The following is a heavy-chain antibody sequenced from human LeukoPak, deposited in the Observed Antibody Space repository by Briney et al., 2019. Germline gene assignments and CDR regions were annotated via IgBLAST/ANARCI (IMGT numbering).Heavy chain of an antibody. CDR2: ISGNGDST. V-gene: IGHV3-23*01. CDR1: GFTFNSYA. Sequence: GGSLRLSCAASGFTFNSYAMSWVRQAPGKGLEWVSTISGNGDSTSYAHSVKGRFTISRDNSKNTLYLQMNSLRAEGTAVYYCAKSKDNPLYYFDNWGQGTLVTVSS. CDR3: AKSKDNPLYYFDN. J-gene: IGHJ4*02.